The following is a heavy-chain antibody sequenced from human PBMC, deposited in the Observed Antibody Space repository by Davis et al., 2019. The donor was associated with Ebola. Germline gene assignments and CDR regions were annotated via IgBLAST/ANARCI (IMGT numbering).Heavy chain of an antibody. CDR3: ARQWGYYDSSGYYSSAIDY. V-gene: IGHV4-39*01. J-gene: IGHJ4*02. CDR1: GGSISSSSYY. Sequence: GSLRLSCTVSGGSISSSSYYWGWIRQPPGKGLEWIGSIDYSGSTYYNPSLKSRVTISVDTSKNQFSLKLSSVTAADTAVYYCARQWGYYDSSGYYSSAIDYWGQGTLVTVSS. CDR2: IDYSGST. D-gene: IGHD3-22*01.